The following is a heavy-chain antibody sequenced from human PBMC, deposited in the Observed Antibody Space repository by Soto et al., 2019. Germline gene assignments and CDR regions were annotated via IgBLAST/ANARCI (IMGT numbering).Heavy chain of an antibody. CDR2: ISSYIGNT. CDR1: GYTFTSYG. V-gene: IGHV1-18*01. Sequence: QVQLVQSGAEMEKPGASVKVSCKASGYTFTSYGISWVRQAPGQGLEWMGWISSYIGNTKYAQKIQGRVTMTTDTSTTTAYMEVRSLRADDTAVYYCARDDVGYCTSDVCYTKPWDYWGQGALVTVSS. J-gene: IGHJ4*02. D-gene: IGHD2-8*01. CDR3: ARDDVGYCTSDVCYTKPWDY.